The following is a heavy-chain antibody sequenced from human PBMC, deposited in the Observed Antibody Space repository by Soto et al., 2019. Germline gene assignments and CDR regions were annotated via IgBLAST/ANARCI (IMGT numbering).Heavy chain of an antibody. V-gene: IGHV1-18*01. CDR1: GYTFTSYG. J-gene: IGHJ5*02. D-gene: IGHD3-16*01. Sequence: QVQLVQSGAEVKKPGASVKVSCKASGYTFTSYGLSWVRQAPGQGLEWMGRISAYNYNTNYAQKLQGRVTMTTATTTSTAYLELRSLRSDAAAVYYYARVGGAPGHWFDPWGQGTLVTVSS. CDR2: ISAYNYNT. CDR3: ARVGGAPGHWFDP.